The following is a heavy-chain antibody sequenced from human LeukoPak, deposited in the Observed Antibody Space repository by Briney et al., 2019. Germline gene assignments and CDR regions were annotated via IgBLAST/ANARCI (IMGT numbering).Heavy chain of an antibody. CDR1: GYTFTSYG. CDR2: ISAYNGNT. J-gene: IGHJ5*02. Sequence: ASVKVCCKASGYTFTSYGISWVRQAPGQGLEWMGWISAYNGNTNYAQKLQGSVTMTTDTSTSTAYMELRSLRSDDTAVYYCARTSIVGATLDPWGQGTLVTVSS. CDR3: ARTSIVGATLDP. V-gene: IGHV1-18*01. D-gene: IGHD1-26*01.